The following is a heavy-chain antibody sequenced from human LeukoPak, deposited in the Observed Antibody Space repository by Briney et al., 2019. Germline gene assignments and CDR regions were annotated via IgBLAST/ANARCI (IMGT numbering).Heavy chain of an antibody. V-gene: IGHV4-34*01. J-gene: IGHJ6*02. CDR1: GGSFSGYY. D-gene: IGHD4-17*01. CDR2: INHSGST. CDR3: AREDGDYGMDV. Sequence: PSETLSLTCAVYGGSFSGYYWNWIRQPPGKGLEWIGEINHSGSTNYNPSLKSGLTISADTSTNQFSLKLSSVTAADTAVYYCAREDGDYGMDVWGQGTTVTVSS.